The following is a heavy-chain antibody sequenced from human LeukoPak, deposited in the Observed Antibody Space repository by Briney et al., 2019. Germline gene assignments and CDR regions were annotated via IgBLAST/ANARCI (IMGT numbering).Heavy chain of an antibody. CDR2: IFPGDSDT. Sequence: GESLKISCKGSGYSFTSYWIAWVRQMPGKGLDWMGIIFPGDSDTRYSPSFQGQVTISADKSISTAYLQWSSLKASDTAMYYCARIRGATLDSSWFDTWGQGTLVTVSS. CDR3: ARIRGATLDSSWFDT. V-gene: IGHV5-51*01. CDR1: GYSFTSYW. D-gene: IGHD1-26*01. J-gene: IGHJ5*02.